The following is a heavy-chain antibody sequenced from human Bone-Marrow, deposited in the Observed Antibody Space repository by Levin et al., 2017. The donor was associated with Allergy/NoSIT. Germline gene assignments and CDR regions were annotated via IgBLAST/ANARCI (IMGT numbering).Heavy chain of an antibody. J-gene: IGHJ3*01. D-gene: IGHD2-15*01. CDR3: ARDGLGYCSGDNCLDAFDV. V-gene: IGHV1-69*13. CDR1: GDTFNRYI. Sequence: ASVKVSCKASGDTFNRYIISWVRQAPGQGLEWMGGIIPIYNTPKYAQKFQGRVTIIAEDSTGTVYMELSSLTSEDTAVYYCARDGLGYCSGDNCLDAFDVWGQGTMVIVSS. CDR2: IIPIYNTP.